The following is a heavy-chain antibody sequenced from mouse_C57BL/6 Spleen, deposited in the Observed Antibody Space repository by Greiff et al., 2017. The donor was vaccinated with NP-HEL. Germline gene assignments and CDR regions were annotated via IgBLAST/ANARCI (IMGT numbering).Heavy chain of an antibody. V-gene: IGHV1-55*01. CDR1: GYTFTSYW. Sequence: VQLQQPGAELVKPGASVKMSCKASGYTFTSYWITWVKQRPGQGLEWIGDIYPGSGSTNYNEKFKSKATLTVDTSSSTAYMQLSSLTSEDSAVYYCARADYDEAWFAYWGQGTLVTVSA. J-gene: IGHJ3*01. D-gene: IGHD2-4*01. CDR3: ARADYDEAWFAY. CDR2: IYPGSGST.